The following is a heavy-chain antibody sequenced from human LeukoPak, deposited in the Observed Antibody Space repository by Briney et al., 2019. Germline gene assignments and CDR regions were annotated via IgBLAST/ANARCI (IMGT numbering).Heavy chain of an antibody. CDR3: ATQPPLSGYYTVDY. CDR1: GFTFSDYY. CDR2: ISRSGSTF. V-gene: IGHV3-11*01. J-gene: IGHJ4*02. D-gene: IGHD3-3*01. Sequence: GGSLRLSCAASGFTFSDYYMGWIRQAPGKGLEWVSYISRSGSTFYYADSVKGRFTIFRDNSKNTLYLQVNTLRVEDTAVYYCATQPPLSGYYTVDYWGQGALVTVSS.